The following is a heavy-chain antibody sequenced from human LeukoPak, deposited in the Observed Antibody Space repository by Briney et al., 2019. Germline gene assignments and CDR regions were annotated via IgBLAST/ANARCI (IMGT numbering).Heavy chain of an antibody. CDR2: INPNSGGT. CDR1: GHTFTGYY. V-gene: IGHV1-2*02. CDR3: ARGEDSRKEDAFDI. D-gene: IGHD6-6*01. J-gene: IGHJ3*02. Sequence: ASVKVSCKASGHTFTGYYMHWVRQAPGQGLEWMGWINPNSGGTNYAQKFQGRVTMTRDTSISTAYMELSRLRSDDTAVYYCARGEDSRKEDAFDIWGQGTMVTVSS.